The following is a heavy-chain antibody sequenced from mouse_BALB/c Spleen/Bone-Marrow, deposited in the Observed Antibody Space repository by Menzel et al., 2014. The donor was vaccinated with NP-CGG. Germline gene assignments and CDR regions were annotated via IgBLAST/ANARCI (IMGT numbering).Heavy chain of an antibody. V-gene: IGHV1-7*01. CDR2: INPSTGYT. D-gene: IGHD2-14*01. CDR1: GYTFTSYW. Sequence: QVQLKQSGAELAKPGDSVKMSCKASGYTFTSYWMHWVKQRPGQGLEWIGYINPSTGYTEYNQKFKDKATLTADKSSSTAYMQLNSLTSEDSAIYYCAREGYDPWFAYWGQGTLVTVSA. CDR3: AREGYDPWFAY. J-gene: IGHJ3*01.